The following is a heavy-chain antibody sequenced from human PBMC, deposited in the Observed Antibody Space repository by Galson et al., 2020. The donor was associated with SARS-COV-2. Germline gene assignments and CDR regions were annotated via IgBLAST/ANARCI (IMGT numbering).Heavy chain of an antibody. CDR3: ARHSFETIVPAAINY. Sequence: GSLRLSCVISGFTFSSYAIHWVRQTPGKGLEWVAIISNDGKNKYYTDSVKGRFTISRDNFKNTLYLQMNSLRAEDTAVYYCARHSFETIVPAAINYWGQGTLVTVSS. CDR1: GFTFSSYA. J-gene: IGHJ4*02. D-gene: IGHD2-2*01. V-gene: IGHV3-30*04. CDR2: ISNDGKNK.